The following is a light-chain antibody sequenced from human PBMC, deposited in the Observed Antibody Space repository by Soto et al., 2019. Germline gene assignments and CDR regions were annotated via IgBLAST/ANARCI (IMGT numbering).Light chain of an antibody. CDR1: QSISDW. CDR2: DIS. CDR3: QQYNSYS. V-gene: IGKV1-5*01. J-gene: IGKJ1*01. Sequence: TQSPDTLSASVGDRVTITCRASQSISDWLAWYQQKPGKAPKLLIYDISNLEIGVPSRFSGSGSGTEFTLTISGLQPDDFATYYCQQYNSYSFGQGTKVDIK.